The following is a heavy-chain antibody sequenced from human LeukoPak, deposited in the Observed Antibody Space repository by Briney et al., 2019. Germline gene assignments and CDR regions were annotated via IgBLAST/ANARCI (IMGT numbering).Heavy chain of an antibody. CDR1: GGTFSRLA. Sequence: ASVKVSCKASGGTFSRLAISWVRQAPGLGLEWMGRIVPSFGTTNYAQNFQGRVTIAADKSTSTAYMELRSLRSDDTAVYYCARVSHDYVWGSYRYRFDYWGQGTLVTVSS. J-gene: IGHJ4*02. V-gene: IGHV1-69*06. CDR2: IVPSFGTT. D-gene: IGHD3-16*02. CDR3: ARVSHDYVWGSYRYRFDY.